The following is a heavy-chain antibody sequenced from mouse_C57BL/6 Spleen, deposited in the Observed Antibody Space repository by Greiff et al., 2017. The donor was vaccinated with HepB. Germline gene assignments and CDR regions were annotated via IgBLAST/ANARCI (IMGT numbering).Heavy chain of an antibody. V-gene: IGHV1-50*01. Sequence: VQLQQPGAELVKPGASVKLSCKASGYTFTSYWMQWVKQRPGQGLEWIGEIDPSDSYTNYNQKFKGKATLTVDTSSSTAYMQLSSLTSEDSAVYYCARGGYYYGSSYFDYWGQGTTLTVSS. CDR2: IDPSDSYT. D-gene: IGHD1-1*01. CDR1: GYTFTSYW. J-gene: IGHJ2*01. CDR3: ARGGYYYGSSYFDY.